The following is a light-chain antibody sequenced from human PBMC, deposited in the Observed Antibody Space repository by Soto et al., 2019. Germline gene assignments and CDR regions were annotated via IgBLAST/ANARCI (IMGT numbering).Light chain of an antibody. V-gene: IGLV2-14*01. J-gene: IGLJ3*02. CDR1: SSDVGAYNY. CDR2: EVS. CDR3: TSYTSSSTWV. Sequence: QSALTQPASVSGSPGQSIAISCTGTSSDVGAYNYVSWFQQHPGKVPKLIIYEVSNRPSGVSNRFSGSKSGNTASLTISGLQADDEADYYCTSYTSSSTWVFGGGTKLTVL.